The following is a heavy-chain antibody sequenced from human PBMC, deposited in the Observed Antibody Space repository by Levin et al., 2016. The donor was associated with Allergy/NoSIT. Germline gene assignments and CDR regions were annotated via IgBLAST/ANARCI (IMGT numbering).Heavy chain of an antibody. D-gene: IGHD3-9*01. CDR1: GFTFSSYD. V-gene: IGHV3-13*01. CDR2: IGTAGDT. Sequence: GESLKISCAASGFTFSSYDMHWVRQATGKGLEWVSAIGTAGDTYYPGSVKGRFTISRENAKNSLYLQMNSLRAGDTAVYYCARGAGPFTIFHYGMDVWGQGTTVTVSS. CDR3: ARGAGPFTIFHYGMDV. J-gene: IGHJ6*02.